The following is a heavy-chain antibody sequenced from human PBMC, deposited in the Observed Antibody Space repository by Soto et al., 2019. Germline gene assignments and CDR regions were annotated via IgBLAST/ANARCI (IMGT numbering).Heavy chain of an antibody. D-gene: IGHD3-9*01. CDR2: IIPIFGTA. J-gene: IGHJ6*02. Sequence: QVPLVQSGAEVKKPGSSVKVSCKASGGTFSSYAISWVRQAPGQGLEWMGGIIPIFGTANYAQKFQGRVTITADESTSTAYLELSSLRSEDTAVYYCARDRDYDILTGYPALDRYGMDVWGQGPTVTVSS. CDR1: GGTFSSYA. CDR3: ARDRDYDILTGYPALDRYGMDV. V-gene: IGHV1-69*01.